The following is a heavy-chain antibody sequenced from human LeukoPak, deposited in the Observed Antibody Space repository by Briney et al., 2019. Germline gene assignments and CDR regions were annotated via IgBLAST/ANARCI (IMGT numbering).Heavy chain of an antibody. CDR3: ARETYHFGSGYDH. J-gene: IGHJ4*02. D-gene: IGHD3-10*01. CDR1: GYTFTNYG. CDR2: ISGYNRNT. Sequence: ASVKVSCKASGYTFTNYGTSWVRQAPGQGLEWRGWISGYNRNTNYAQNFQGRVTMTTDTSTRTAYMELRSLRPEDTAVYYCARETYHFGSGYDHWGQGTLVTVSS. V-gene: IGHV1-18*01.